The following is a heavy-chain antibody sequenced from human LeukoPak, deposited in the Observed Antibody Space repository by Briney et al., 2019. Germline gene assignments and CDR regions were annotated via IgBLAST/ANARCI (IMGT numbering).Heavy chain of an antibody. V-gene: IGHV1-2*02. CDR3: ARVAYYYDSSGYFFDY. D-gene: IGHD3-22*01. J-gene: IGHJ4*02. Sequence: VVSVKASCKASGYTFTGYYMHWVRQAPGQGLEWMGWINPNSGGTNYARKFQGRVTMTRDTSISTAYMELSRLRSDDTAVYYCARVAYYYDSSGYFFDYWGQGTLVTVSS. CDR1: GYTFTGYY. CDR2: INPNSGGT.